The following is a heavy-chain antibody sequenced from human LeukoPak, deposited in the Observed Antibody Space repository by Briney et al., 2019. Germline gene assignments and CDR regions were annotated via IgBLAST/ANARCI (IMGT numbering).Heavy chain of an antibody. V-gene: IGHV1-69*13. D-gene: IGHD6-19*01. J-gene: IGHJ6*03. CDR2: IIPIFGTA. CDR1: GGTFSSYA. CDR3: VRGSGWPYYYYMDV. Sequence: SVKVSCKASGGTFSSYAISWVRQAPGQGLGWMGGIIPIFGTANYAQKFQGRVTITADESTSTAYMELSSLRSEDTAVYYCVRGSGWPYYYYMDVWGKGTTVTVSS.